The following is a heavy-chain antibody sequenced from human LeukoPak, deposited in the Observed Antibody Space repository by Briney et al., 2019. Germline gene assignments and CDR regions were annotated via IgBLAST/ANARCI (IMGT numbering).Heavy chain of an antibody. J-gene: IGHJ4*02. CDR3: ATRKLGNDY. CDR1: GGSVSNYY. D-gene: IGHD7-27*01. CDR2: IYYTET. V-gene: IGHV4-59*02. Sequence: KSSETLSLTCTVSGGSVSNYYWSWIRQSPGKGLEWIGYIYYTETSYNPSLKSRVTISADTSENQFSLKLYSVTAADTAVYYCATRKLGNDYWGQGTLVTVSS.